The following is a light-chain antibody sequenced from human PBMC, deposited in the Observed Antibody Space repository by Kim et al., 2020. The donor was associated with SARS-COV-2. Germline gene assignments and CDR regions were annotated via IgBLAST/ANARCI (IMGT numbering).Light chain of an antibody. CDR2: RDS. CDR3: QVWDSSTAWV. J-gene: IGLJ3*02. Sequence: VARGQTARITCGRNNIGSKNVHWYQQKPGQAPVLVIYRDSNRPSGIPERFSGSNSGNTATLTISRAQAGDEADYYCQVWDSSTAWVFGGGTQLTVL. CDR1: NIGSKN. V-gene: IGLV3-9*01.